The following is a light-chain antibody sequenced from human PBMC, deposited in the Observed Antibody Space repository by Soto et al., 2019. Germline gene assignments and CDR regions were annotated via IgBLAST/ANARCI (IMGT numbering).Light chain of an antibody. Sequence: VLTQSPATLSLFPGESATLSCRASETVKIYLAWYQQKPGQAPRLLIYDTSNRATGIPARFSGSGSETDFTLTISSLEPEDFAVYYCQQYGSSPVAFGQGTKV. CDR3: QQYGSSPVA. V-gene: IGKV3-11*01. J-gene: IGKJ1*01. CDR1: ETVKIY. CDR2: DTS.